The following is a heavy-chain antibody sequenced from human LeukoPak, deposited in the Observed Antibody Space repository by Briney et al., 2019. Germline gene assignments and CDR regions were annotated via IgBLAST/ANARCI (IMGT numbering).Heavy chain of an antibody. D-gene: IGHD6-19*01. V-gene: IGHV4-34*01. CDR3: ATWDGWYREY. CDR2: INHSGST. J-gene: IGHJ4*02. Sequence: SETLSLTCAVYGGSFSGYYWSWIRQPPGKGLEWIGEINHSGSTNYNPSLKSRVTISVDTSKNQFSLKLSSVTAADTAVYYCATWDGWYREYWGQGTLVTVSS. CDR1: GGSFSGYY.